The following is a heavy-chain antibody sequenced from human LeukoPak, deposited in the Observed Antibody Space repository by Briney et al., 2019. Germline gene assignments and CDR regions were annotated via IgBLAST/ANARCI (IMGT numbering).Heavy chain of an antibody. Sequence: GGSLRLSCAASGFTFSGYAMSWVRQAPGKGLEWVSAISGSGGSTYYADPVKGRFTISRDNSKNTLYLQMNSLRAEDTAVYYCAKRYSSGWYDYWGQGTLVTVSS. D-gene: IGHD6-19*01. CDR1: GFTFSGYA. CDR2: ISGSGGST. J-gene: IGHJ4*02. V-gene: IGHV3-23*01. CDR3: AKRYSSGWYDY.